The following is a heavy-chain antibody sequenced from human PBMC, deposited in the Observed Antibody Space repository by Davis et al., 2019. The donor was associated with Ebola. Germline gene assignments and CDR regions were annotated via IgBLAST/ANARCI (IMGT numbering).Heavy chain of an antibody. V-gene: IGHV1-69*13. CDR3: ASGPGDYDPY. J-gene: IGHJ4*02. CDR2: MNPNSGNT. CDR1: GGTFSSYA. D-gene: IGHD4-17*01. Sequence: SVKVSCKASGGTFSSYAISWVRQAPGQGLEWMGWMNPNSGNTAYGQKFQGRVTITADESTSTAYMELSSLRSEDTAVYYCASGPGDYDPYWGQGTLVTVSS.